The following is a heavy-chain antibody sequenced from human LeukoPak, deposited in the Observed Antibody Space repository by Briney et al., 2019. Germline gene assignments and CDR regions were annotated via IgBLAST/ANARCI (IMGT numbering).Heavy chain of an antibody. CDR3: ARDSHGYDAFDI. Sequence: ASVKVSCKASGYTFTGYYMHWVRQAPGQGLEWMGWINPNSGGANYAQKLQGRVIMTTDTSTSTAYMNLTNLRSDDTAVYYCARDSHGYDAFDIWGQGTMVTVS. D-gene: IGHD2-15*01. V-gene: IGHV1-2*02. J-gene: IGHJ3*02. CDR1: GYTFTGYY. CDR2: INPNSGGA.